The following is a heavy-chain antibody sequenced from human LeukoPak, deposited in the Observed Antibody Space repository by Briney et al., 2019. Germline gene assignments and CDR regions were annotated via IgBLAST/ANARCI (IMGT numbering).Heavy chain of an antibody. D-gene: IGHD4-23*01. CDR1: GDSITSDYY. CDR3: ARGHTLAVDRREGDPFGI. J-gene: IGHJ3*02. CDR2: VYRSGTT. V-gene: IGHV4-38-2*01. Sequence: PSETLSLTCAVPGDSITSDYYWVWIRQPPGKGLEWIGNVYRSGTTYYNPSLKSRVTMSVDTATDQFSLKLISVTAADTAVYYCARGHTLAVDRREGDPFGIWGQGTMVIVS.